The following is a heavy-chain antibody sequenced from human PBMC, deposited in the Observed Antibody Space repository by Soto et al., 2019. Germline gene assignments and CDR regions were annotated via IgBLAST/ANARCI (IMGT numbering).Heavy chain of an antibody. CDR3: AKYHYYGSWRYYLCFHF. D-gene: IGHD3-10*01. CDR1: GFTFSSYA. Sequence: EMQLLESGGGLVQPGGSLRLSCAASGFTFSSYAMSWVRQAPGKGLEWAPAISGSGGSTYYADSVKGRFTISRDNSNNTLYLQMNSQRAQYTAVYYCAKYHYYGSWRYYLCFHFWGQGTLVTVSS. J-gene: IGHJ4*02. V-gene: IGHV3-23*01. CDR2: ISGSGGST.